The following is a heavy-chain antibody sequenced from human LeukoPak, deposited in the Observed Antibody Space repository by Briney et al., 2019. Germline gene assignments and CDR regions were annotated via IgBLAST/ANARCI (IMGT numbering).Heavy chain of an antibody. CDR2: INPTGGST. V-gene: IGHV1-46*01. J-gene: IGHJ5*02. D-gene: IGHD5-24*01. CDR3: ARDNSVRDEAWWFYP. Sequence: ASVKVSCKAFGYTFTNNWMHWVRQAPGQGPECMGLINPTGGSTAYAQKFQGRVTLTRDMSTSTDYLELSSLRSEDTAVYYCARDNSVRDEAWWFYPWGQGTLVTVSS. CDR1: GYTFTNNW.